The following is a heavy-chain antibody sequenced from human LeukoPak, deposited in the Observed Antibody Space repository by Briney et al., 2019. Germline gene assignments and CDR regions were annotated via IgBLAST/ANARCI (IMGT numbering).Heavy chain of an antibody. CDR2: INHSGST. CDR1: SGSFSGYY. D-gene: IGHD3-9*01. J-gene: IGHJ5*02. V-gene: IGHV4-34*01. CDR3: ARGTGYYNRWFDP. Sequence: SETLSLTCAVYSGSFSGYYGSWIRQPPGKGLEWIGEINHSGSTNYNPSLKSRVTISVDTSKNQFSLKLSSVTAADTAVYYCARGTGYYNRWFDPWGQGALVTVSS.